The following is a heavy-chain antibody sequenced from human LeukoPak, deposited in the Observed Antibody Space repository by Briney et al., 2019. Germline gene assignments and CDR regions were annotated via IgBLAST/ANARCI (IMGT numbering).Heavy chain of an antibody. CDR1: GFTFSSYW. Sequence: GGSLRLSCAASGFTFSSYWMHWVRQAPGKGLVWVSRINSDGSSTSYADSVKGRFTISRDNAKNTLYLQMNSLRAEDTAVYYCARARGEDGYYYDSSGYYYYFDFWGQGTLVTVSS. CDR3: ARARGEDGYYYDSSGYYYYFDF. D-gene: IGHD3-22*01. CDR2: INSDGSST. V-gene: IGHV3-74*01. J-gene: IGHJ4*02.